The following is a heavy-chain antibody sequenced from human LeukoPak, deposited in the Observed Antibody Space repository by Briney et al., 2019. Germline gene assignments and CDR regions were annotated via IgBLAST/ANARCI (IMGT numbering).Heavy chain of an antibody. J-gene: IGHJ4*02. CDR2: INHSGST. CDR3: AASHPRRPFDY. V-gene: IGHV4-34*08. Sequence: GSLRLSCAASEFTFSSYSMNWVRQPPGKGLEWIGEINHSGSTNYNPSLKSRVTISVDTSKNQFSLKLSSVTAADTAVYYCAASHPRRPFDYWGQGTLVTVSS. CDR1: EFTFSSYS.